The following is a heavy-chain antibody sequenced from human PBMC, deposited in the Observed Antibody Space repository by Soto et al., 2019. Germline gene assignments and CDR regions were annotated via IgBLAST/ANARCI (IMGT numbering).Heavy chain of an antibody. CDR3: ARDRVVRGVIYYYYGMDV. V-gene: IGHV3-11*06. Sequence: GGSLRLSCAASGFTFSDYYMSWIRQAPGKGLEWVSYISSSSSYTNYADSVKGRFTISRDNAKNSLYLQMNSLRAEDTAVYYCARDRVVRGVIYYYYGMDVWGQGTTVTVSS. D-gene: IGHD3-10*01. J-gene: IGHJ6*02. CDR2: ISSSSSYT. CDR1: GFTFSDYY.